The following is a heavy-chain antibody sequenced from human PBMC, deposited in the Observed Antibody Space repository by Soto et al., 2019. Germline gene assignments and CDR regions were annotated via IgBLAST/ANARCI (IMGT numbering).Heavy chain of an antibody. J-gene: IGHJ6*02. CDR2: IIPIFGTA. CDR1: GGTFSSYA. D-gene: IGHD2-2*01. Sequence: QVQLVQSGAEVKKPGSSVKVSCKASGGTFSSYAISWVRQAPGQGLEWMGGIIPIFGTANYAQKFQGRVTITADDSTSTTYMEQSSLRSEDTAVYYCARDLVSTNHPIGMDVWGQGTTVTVSS. CDR3: ARDLVSTNHPIGMDV. V-gene: IGHV1-69*12.